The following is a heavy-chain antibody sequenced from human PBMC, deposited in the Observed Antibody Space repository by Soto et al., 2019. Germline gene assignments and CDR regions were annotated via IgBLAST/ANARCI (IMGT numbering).Heavy chain of an antibody. V-gene: IGHV3-11*06. J-gene: IGHJ3*02. D-gene: IGHD3-16*01. CDR2: ISSSSSYT. CDR3: ARAMGPGDAFDI. CDR1: GFTFSDYY. Sequence: QVQLVESGGGLVKPGGSLRLSCAASGFTFSDYYMSWIRQAPGKGLEWVSYISSSSSYTNYADSVKGRFTISRDNAKNSLDLQMNSLRAEDTAVYYCARAMGPGDAFDIWGQGTMVTVSS.